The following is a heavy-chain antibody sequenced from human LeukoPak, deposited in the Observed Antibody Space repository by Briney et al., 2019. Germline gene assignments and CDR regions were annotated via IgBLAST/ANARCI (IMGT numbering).Heavy chain of an antibody. J-gene: IGHJ3*02. CDR2: IYSSGST. CDR3: ARARISGYSDALDM. CDR1: GGSISSYY. V-gene: IGHV4-4*07. Sequence: SETLSFTCTVSGGSISSYYWMWIRQPAGKGLEWIGRIYSSGSTDYNPSLKSRVTMSVDTSKNQFSLKLRFVTAADTAVYYCARARISGYSDALDMWGQGTKVTVS. D-gene: IGHD6-13*01.